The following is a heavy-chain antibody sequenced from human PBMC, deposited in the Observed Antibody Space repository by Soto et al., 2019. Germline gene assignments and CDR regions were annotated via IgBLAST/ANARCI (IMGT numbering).Heavy chain of an antibody. D-gene: IGHD6-19*01. Sequence: ASVKVSCKASGYTFTSYAMHWVRQAPGQRLEWMGWINAGNGNTKYSQKFQGRVTITRDTSASTAYMELSSLRAEDTAVYYCARGYHSSGFDYWGQGTLVTVSS. CDR2: INAGNGNT. CDR1: GYTFTSYA. CDR3: ARGYHSSGFDY. J-gene: IGHJ4*02. V-gene: IGHV1-3*01.